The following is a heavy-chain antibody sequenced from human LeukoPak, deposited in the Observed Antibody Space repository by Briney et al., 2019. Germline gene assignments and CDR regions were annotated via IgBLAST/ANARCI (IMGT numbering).Heavy chain of an antibody. CDR1: GFTFSSYS. D-gene: IGHD5-18*01. V-gene: IGHV3-21*01. Sequence: GESLKISCAASGFTFSSYSMNWVRPAPGKGLEWVSSISSSSSYIYYEDSVKGRFTISRDNAKNSLYLQMNSLRAEDTAVYYCARDSGYSYALDYWGQGTLVTVSS. CDR3: ARDSGYSYALDY. J-gene: IGHJ4*02. CDR2: ISSSSSYI.